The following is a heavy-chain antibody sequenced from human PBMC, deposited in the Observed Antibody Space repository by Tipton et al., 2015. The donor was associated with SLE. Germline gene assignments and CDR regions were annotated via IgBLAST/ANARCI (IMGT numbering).Heavy chain of an antibody. D-gene: IGHD5-18*01. CDR3: ARRGPLGYRNGPNWFDP. CDR1: GGSFSGYY. Sequence: TLSLTCAVYGGSFSGYYWSWIRQPPGKGLEWIGEINHSGSTNYKPSLKSRVTISADTSKNQFSLKLSSVTAADTAVYYCARRGPLGYRNGPNWFDPWGQGTLVTVSS. CDR2: INHSGST. J-gene: IGHJ5*02. V-gene: IGHV4-34*01.